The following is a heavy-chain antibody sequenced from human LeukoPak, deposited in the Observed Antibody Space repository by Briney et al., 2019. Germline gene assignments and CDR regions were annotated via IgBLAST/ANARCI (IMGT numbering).Heavy chain of an antibody. CDR2: IASETYGCTA. J-gene: IGHJ4*02. Sequence: GGSLRLSCTASGLTFGDYAMTWVRQAPGKGLEWVGFIASETYGCTAEYGASGKGRFTISRDDSKSIAYLQMNSLKPEYTAVYYCTRDQTPYYWGQGTLVTVSS. CDR1: GLTFGDYA. V-gene: IGHV3-49*04. CDR3: TRDQTPYY.